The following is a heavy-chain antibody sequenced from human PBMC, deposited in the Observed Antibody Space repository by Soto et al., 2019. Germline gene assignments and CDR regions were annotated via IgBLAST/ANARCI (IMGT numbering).Heavy chain of an antibody. D-gene: IGHD5-12*01. CDR2: IIPILGIA. CDR3: ARDGLRGSPREN. CDR1: GGTFSSYT. V-gene: IGHV1-69*08. Sequence: QVQLVQSGAEVKKPGSSVKVSCKASGGTFSSYTISWVRQAPGQGLEWMGRIIPILGIANYAQKFQGRVTITADKSTSTAYMELSSLRSEDTAVYYCARDGLRGSPRENWGQGTLVTVSS. J-gene: IGHJ4*02.